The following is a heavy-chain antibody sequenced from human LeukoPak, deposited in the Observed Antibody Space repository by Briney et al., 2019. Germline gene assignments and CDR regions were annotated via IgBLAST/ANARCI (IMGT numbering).Heavy chain of an antibody. D-gene: IGHD6-13*01. V-gene: IGHV3-49*03. Sequence: GSLRLSCTASGFTFGDYAMSWFRQAPGKGLEWIGFIRSKAYDGTTEYAASVKGRFTISRDDSKSIAYLQMNSLKTEDTAVYYCTRDFSSIWYGTTDYWGQGTLVTVSS. CDR1: GFTFGDYA. CDR2: IRSKAYDGTT. J-gene: IGHJ4*02. CDR3: TRDFSSIWYGTTDY.